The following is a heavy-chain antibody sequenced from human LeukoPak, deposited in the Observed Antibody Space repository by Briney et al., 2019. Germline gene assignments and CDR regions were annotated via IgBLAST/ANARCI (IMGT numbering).Heavy chain of an antibody. D-gene: IGHD1-26*01. CDR3: ARGQFWRGSEIRV. J-gene: IGHJ4*02. CDR2: INHSGST. V-gene: IGHV4-34*01. CDR1: GESFSGYY. Sequence: SETLSLTCRVDGESFSGYYWIWIRQPPGKGLEWIGEINHSGSTNYNPSLKSRVTLSVDTSKSQFSLKVTSVTAADTAMYYCARGQFWRGSEIRVWGQGTVVTVSS.